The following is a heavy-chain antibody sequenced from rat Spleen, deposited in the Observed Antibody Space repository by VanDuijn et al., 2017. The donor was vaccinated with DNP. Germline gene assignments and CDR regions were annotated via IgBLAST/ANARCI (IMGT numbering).Heavy chain of an antibody. CDR1: GFTFSDYS. CDR3: STGGTEFNH. V-gene: IGHV5-20*01. CDR2: VNYDGDKF. J-gene: IGHJ2*01. D-gene: IGHD1-11*01. Sequence: EVQLVESGGGLVQPGRSLTLSCAASGFTFSDYSMAWVRQAPTRGLEWVASVNYDGDKFYHRDSVNGRFTISRDNAKSSLSQQMDSLRSEDTATYYCSTGGTEFNHWGQGVMVTVSS.